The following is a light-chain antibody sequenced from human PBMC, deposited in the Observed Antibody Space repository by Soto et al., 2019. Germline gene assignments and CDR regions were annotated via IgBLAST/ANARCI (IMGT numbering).Light chain of an antibody. CDR1: QSVSSNY. V-gene: IGKV3-20*01. CDR3: QQYSKWPPFT. Sequence: EIVLTQSPGTLSLSPGERATFSCRTSQSVSSNYLAWYQQKPGQAPRLLIYGAFKRATGIPDRFSGSGSGTEFTLTISSLEPEDLAVYYCQQYSKWPPFTFGQGTRLEIK. J-gene: IGKJ5*01. CDR2: GAF.